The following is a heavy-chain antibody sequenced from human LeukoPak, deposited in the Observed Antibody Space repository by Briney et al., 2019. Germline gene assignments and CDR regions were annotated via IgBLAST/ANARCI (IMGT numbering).Heavy chain of an antibody. J-gene: IGHJ5*02. V-gene: IGHV4-61*01. D-gene: IGHD3-3*01. CDR2: IYYSGST. Sequence: SETLSLTCTVSGGSVSSGSYYWSWIRQPPGKGLEWIGYIYYSGSTNYNPSLKSRVTISVDTPKNQFSLKLSSVTAADTAVYYCARLTIFGVNWFDPWGQGTLVTVSS. CDR1: GGSVSSGSYY. CDR3: ARLTIFGVNWFDP.